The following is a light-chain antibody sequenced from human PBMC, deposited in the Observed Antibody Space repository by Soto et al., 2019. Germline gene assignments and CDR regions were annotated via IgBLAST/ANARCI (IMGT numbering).Light chain of an antibody. CDR3: QQYGSSPIT. V-gene: IGKV3-20*01. CDR1: QSFRGL. J-gene: IGKJ5*01. CDR2: GAS. Sequence: EVVLTHSPVTLSLSPGERATLSCRASQSFRGLLAWYQQKPGQAPRLLIYGASSRATGIPDRFSGSGSGTDFTLTISRLEPEDFAVYYCQQYGSSPITFGQGTRLE.